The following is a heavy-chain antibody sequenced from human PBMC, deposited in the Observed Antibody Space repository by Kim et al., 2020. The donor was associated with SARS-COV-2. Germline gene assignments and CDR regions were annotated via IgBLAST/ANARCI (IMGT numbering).Heavy chain of an antibody. CDR2: IIGSGERT. D-gene: IGHD6-19*01. CDR1: GCTFSNHA. J-gene: IGHJ4*02. V-gene: IGHV3-23*01. Sequence: GGSLRLSCAVSGCTFSNHAMGWVRQAPGKGLEWVSDIIGSGERTFYADFVKGRFTISRDNSGNTVYLQMDSLRAEDTAVYYCAKRRTVAGGAFDYWGQGTLVTVSS. CDR3: AKRRTVAGGAFDY.